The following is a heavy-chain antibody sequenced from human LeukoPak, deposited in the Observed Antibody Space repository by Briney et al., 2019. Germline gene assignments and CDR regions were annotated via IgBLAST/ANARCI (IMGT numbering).Heavy chain of an antibody. J-gene: IGHJ6*03. D-gene: IGHD6-19*01. V-gene: IGHV3-48*03. CDR2: ISSSGSTI. Sequence: GGSLRPSCAASGFTFSSYEMNWVRQAPGKGLEWVSYISSSGSTIYYADSVKGRFTISRDNAKNSLYLQMNSLRAEDTAVYYCARGPYSSGIGWEDYYYYMDVWGKGTTVTVSS. CDR1: GFTFSSYE. CDR3: ARGPYSSGIGWEDYYYYMDV.